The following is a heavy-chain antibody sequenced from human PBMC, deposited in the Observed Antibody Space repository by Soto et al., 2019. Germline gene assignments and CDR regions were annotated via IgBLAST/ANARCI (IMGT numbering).Heavy chain of an antibody. J-gene: IGHJ6*02. D-gene: IGHD3-3*01. CDR3: AKGIFPGGYYGMDV. V-gene: IGHV3-23*01. CDR2: ISGSGGVT. Sequence: GESLGLSCAASGFTFSSYAMSWVRQAPGKGLEWVSAISGSGGVTYYADSVKGRFTISRDNSKNTLYLQMNSLRAEDTAVYYCAKGIFPGGYYGMDVWGQGTTVTVSS. CDR1: GFTFSSYA.